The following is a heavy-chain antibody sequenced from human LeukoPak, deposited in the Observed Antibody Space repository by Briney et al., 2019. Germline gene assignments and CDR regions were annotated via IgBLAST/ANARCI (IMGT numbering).Heavy chain of an antibody. J-gene: IGHJ5*02. V-gene: IGHV3-23*01. CDR3: AKGGNYDILTGYFSRVSWFDP. CDR2: ISGSGGST. D-gene: IGHD3-9*01. CDR1: GFTFSSYA. Sequence: PGGSLRLSCAASGFTFSSYAMSWVRQAPGKGLEWVSAISGSGGSTYYADSVKGRFTISRDNSKNTLYLQMNSLRAEDTAVYYCAKGGNYDILTGYFSRVSWFDPWGQGTLVTVSS.